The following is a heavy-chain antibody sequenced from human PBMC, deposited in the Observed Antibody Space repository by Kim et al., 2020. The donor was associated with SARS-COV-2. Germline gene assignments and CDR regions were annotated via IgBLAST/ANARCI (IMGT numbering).Heavy chain of an antibody. J-gene: IGHJ4*02. Sequence: KSRVTISVDTSKNQFSLKLSSVTAADTAVYYCARVHYDSSGYYYVPFFDYWGQGTLVTVSS. V-gene: IGHV4-59*01. CDR3: ARVHYDSSGYYYVPFFDY. D-gene: IGHD3-22*01.